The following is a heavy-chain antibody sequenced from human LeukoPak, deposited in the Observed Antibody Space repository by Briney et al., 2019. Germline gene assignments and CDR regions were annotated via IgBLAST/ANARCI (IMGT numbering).Heavy chain of an antibody. Sequence: SVKVPCKASGGTFSSYAISWVRQAPGQGLEWMGGIIPIFGRTNYAQKFQGRVTLTADESTSTAYMELSSLRSEDTAVYYCARDLGSRDGYNPPNLFDDWGQGTLVTVSS. D-gene: IGHD5-24*01. CDR1: GGTFSSYA. CDR2: IIPIFGRT. J-gene: IGHJ4*02. V-gene: IGHV1-69*13. CDR3: ARDLGSRDGYNPPNLFDD.